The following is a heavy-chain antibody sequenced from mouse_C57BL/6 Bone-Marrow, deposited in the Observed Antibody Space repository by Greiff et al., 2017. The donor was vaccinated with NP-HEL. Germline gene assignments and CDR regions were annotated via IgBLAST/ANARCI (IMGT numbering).Heavy chain of an antibody. CDR1: GYTFTSYW. CDR3: GRASSGLYCYAMDY. Sequence: QVQLQQPGAELVKPGASVKLSCKASGYTFTSYWMQWVKQRPGQGLEWIGEIDPSDSYTNYNQKFKGKATLTVDTSSSTAYMQLSSLTSEDSAVYYCGRASSGLYCYAMDYWGQGTSVTVSS. D-gene: IGHD3-1*01. J-gene: IGHJ4*01. V-gene: IGHV1-50*01. CDR2: IDPSDSYT.